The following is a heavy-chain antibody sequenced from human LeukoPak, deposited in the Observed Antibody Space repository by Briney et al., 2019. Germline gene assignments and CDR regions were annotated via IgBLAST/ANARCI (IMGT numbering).Heavy chain of an antibody. CDR2: IQYDGSYK. CDR1: GFGFDSYD. Sequence: PGGSLRPSCAASGFGFDSYDMLWVRQAPGKGLEWVTFIQYDGSYKYYVDSVKGRFTVSRENSKNTLYLQMDSLTTDDTAVYYCGRGGTWSDHWGQGTLVTVSS. V-gene: IGHV3-30*02. CDR3: GRGGTWSDH. D-gene: IGHD3-16*01. J-gene: IGHJ5*02.